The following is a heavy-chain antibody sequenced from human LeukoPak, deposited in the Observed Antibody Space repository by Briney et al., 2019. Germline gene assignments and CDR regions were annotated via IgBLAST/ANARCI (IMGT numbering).Heavy chain of an antibody. J-gene: IGHJ4*02. CDR3: ARVPSAARVYFDY. Sequence: ASVKVSCKASGGTFSSYAISWVRQAPGQGLEWMGGIIPIFGTANYAQKFQGRVTITADESTSTAYMELSSLRSEDTAVYYCARVPSAARVYFDYWGQGTLVTVSS. CDR2: IIPIFGTA. CDR1: GGTFSSYA. V-gene: IGHV1-69*13. D-gene: IGHD6-6*01.